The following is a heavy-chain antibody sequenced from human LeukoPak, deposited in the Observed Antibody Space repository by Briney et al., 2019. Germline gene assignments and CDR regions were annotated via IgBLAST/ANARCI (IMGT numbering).Heavy chain of an antibody. J-gene: IGHJ6*03. D-gene: IGHD3-3*01. V-gene: IGHV3-15*01. CDR3: WSYDFWSGYYTVDYYYYMDV. CDR1: GFTFSNAW. Sequence: GGSLRLSCAASGFTFSNAWMSRVRQAPGKGLEWVGRIKSKTDGGTTDYAAPVKGRFTISRDDSKNTLYLQMNSLKTEDTAVYYCWSYDFWSGYYTVDYYYYMDVWGKGTTVTVSS. CDR2: IKSKTDGGTT.